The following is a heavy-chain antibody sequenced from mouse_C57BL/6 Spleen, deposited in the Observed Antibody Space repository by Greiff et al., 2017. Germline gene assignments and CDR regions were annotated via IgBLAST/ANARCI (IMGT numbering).Heavy chain of an antibody. Sequence: EVQVVESGGGLVKPGGSLKLSCAASGFTFSSYAMSWVRQTPEKRLEWVATISDGGSYTYYPDNVKGRFTISSDNAKNHLYLQMSHLKSEDTAMYYCARERLLRGGYYAMDYWGQGTSVTVSS. CDR2: ISDGGSYT. V-gene: IGHV5-4*01. D-gene: IGHD1-1*01. CDR1: GFTFSSYA. J-gene: IGHJ4*01. CDR3: ARERLLRGGYYAMDY.